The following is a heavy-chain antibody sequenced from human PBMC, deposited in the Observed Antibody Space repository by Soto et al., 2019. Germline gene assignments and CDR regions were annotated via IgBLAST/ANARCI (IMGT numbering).Heavy chain of an antibody. D-gene: IGHD1-1*01. V-gene: IGHV1-8*01. Sequence: QVQLVQSGAEVKKPGASVKVSCKASGYTFTSYDINWVRQATGQGLEWMGWMNPNSGNTGYAQKFQGRVTMSRNTPISTAYMELSSLRLEDAAVYYWARERTGTTSMDVWGQGTTVTVSS. CDR2: MNPNSGNT. J-gene: IGHJ6*02. CDR1: GYTFTSYD. CDR3: ARERTGTTSMDV.